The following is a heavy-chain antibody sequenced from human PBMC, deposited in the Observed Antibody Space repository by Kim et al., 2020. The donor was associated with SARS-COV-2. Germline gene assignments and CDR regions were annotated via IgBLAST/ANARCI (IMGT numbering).Heavy chain of an antibody. J-gene: IGHJ5*02. D-gene: IGHD3-10*01. CDR1: GYTFTSYD. CDR3: ARRSYYGSGSYYLVWFDP. V-gene: IGHV1-8*01. Sequence: ASVKVSCKASGYTFTSYDINWVRQATGQGLEWMGWMNPNSGNTGYAQKFQGRVTMTRNTSISTAYMELSSLRSEDTAVYYCARRSYYGSGSYYLVWFDPWGQGTLVTVSS. CDR2: MNPNSGNT.